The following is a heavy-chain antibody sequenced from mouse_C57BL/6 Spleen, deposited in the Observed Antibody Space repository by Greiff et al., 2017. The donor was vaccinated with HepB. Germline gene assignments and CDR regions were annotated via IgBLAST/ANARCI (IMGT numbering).Heavy chain of an antibody. V-gene: IGHV1-59*01. CDR1: GYTFTSYW. D-gene: IGHD2-5*01. CDR2: IDPSDSYT. J-gene: IGHJ3*01. Sequence: VQLQQPGAELVRPGTSVKLSCKASGYTFTSYWMHWVKQRPGQGLEWIGVIDPSDSYTNYNQKFKGKATLTVDTSSSTAYMQLSSLTSEDSAVYYCASDPYSNGFAYWGQGTLVTVSA. CDR3: ASDPYSNGFAY.